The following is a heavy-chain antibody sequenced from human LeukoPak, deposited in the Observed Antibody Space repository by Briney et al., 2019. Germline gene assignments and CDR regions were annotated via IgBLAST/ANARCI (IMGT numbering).Heavy chain of an antibody. CDR1: GFSFSNYA. CDR3: AKGTPGHYFDY. J-gene: IGHJ4*02. V-gene: IGHV3-23*01. CDR2: ISGSGDST. D-gene: IGHD2-2*01. Sequence: TGGSLRLSCAASGFSFSNYAMTWVRQAPGKGLEWVSVISGSGDSTYYPDSVKGRFTISRDNSKNTLYLQVNSLRAEDTAVYFCAKGTPGHYFDYWGQGTLVTVSS.